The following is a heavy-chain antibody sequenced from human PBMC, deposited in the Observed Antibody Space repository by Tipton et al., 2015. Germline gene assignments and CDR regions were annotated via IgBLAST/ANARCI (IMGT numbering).Heavy chain of an antibody. D-gene: IGHD4-17*01. V-gene: IGHV3-23*01. J-gene: IGHJ4*02. CDR1: GFTFNSYG. CDR2: IRSNGDRT. Sequence: SLRLSCAASGFTFNSYGMNWVRQAPGKGLEWVSGIRSNGDRTYYAGSVKGRFTISRDNSKNTLSLQMNSLRAEDTAVYYCARGPGGDYSHFDYWGQGTLVSVSS. CDR3: ARGPGGDYSHFDY.